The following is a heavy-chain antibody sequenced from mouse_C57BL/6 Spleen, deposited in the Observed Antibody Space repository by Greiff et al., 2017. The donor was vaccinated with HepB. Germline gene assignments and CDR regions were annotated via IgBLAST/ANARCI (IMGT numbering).Heavy chain of an antibody. CDR1: GYTFTSYW. V-gene: IGHV1-5*01. Sequence: VQLQQSGTVLARPGASVKMSCKTSGYTFTSYWMHWVKQRPGQGLEWIGAIYPGNSDTSYNQKFKGKAKLTAVTSASTAYMELSSLTNEDSAVYYSAPYNYAVGYDVWGAEATGTVSS. CDR3: APYNYAVGYDV. J-gene: IGHJ1*01. D-gene: IGHD1-3*01. CDR2: IYPGNSDT.